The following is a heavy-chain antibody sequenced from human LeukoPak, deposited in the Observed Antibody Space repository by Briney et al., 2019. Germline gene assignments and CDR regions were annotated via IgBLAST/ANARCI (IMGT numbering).Heavy chain of an antibody. J-gene: IGHJ4*02. D-gene: IGHD5-18*01. CDR1: GFTFSSYA. CDR3: ARGEYSYGYYNY. CDR2: INHSGST. V-gene: IGHV4-34*01. Sequence: PGGSLRLSCAASGFTFSSYAMSWIRQPPGKGLEWIGEINHSGSTNYNPSLKSRVTISVDTSKNQFSLKLSSVTAADTAVYYCARGEYSYGYYNYWGQGTLVTVSS.